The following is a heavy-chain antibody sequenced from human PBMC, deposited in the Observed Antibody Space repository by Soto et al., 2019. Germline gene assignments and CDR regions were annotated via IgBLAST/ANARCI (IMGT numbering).Heavy chain of an antibody. CDR1: GFTFSSYW. Sequence: PGGSLRLSCAASGFTFSSYWMSWVRQAPGKGLEWVANMRQDGSEKYYVDSVKGRFTISRDNAKNSLYLQMNSLRAEGTAVYYCARILCSSTSCYTFDYWGQGTLGTV. J-gene: IGHJ4*02. CDR3: ARILCSSTSCYTFDY. V-gene: IGHV3-7*03. D-gene: IGHD2-2*01. CDR2: MRQDGSEK.